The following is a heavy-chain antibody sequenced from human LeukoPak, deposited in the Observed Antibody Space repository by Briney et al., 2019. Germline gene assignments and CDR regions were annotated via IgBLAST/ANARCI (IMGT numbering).Heavy chain of an antibody. J-gene: IGHJ4*02. V-gene: IGHV4-59*01. CDR2: IYYSGST. Sequence: PSETLSLTCTVSGGSISSYYWSWIRQPPGKGLEWIGYIYYSGSTNYNPSLKSRVTISVDTSKNQFSLKLSSVTAADTAVYYCARADYVWGSYRLGPRYWFDYWGQGTLVTVSS. D-gene: IGHD3-16*02. CDR1: GGSISSYY. CDR3: ARADYVWGSYRLGPRYWFDY.